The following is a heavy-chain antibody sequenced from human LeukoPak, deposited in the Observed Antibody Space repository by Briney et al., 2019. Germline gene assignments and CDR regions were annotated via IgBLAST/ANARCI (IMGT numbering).Heavy chain of an antibody. CDR1: GFTFSSYS. Sequence: PGGSLRLSCAAPGFTFSSYSMNWVRQAPGKGLECISSISSSSSYIYYADSVKGRFTISRDNAKNSLYLQMNSLRAEDTAVYYCARDYYDILTGYYVDYWGQGTLVTVSS. CDR3: ARDYYDILTGYYVDY. V-gene: IGHV3-21*01. CDR2: ISSSSSYI. J-gene: IGHJ4*02. D-gene: IGHD3-9*01.